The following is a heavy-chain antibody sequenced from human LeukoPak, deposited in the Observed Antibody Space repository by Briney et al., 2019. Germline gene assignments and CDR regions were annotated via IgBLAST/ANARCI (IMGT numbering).Heavy chain of an antibody. CDR2: ISSSGSTI. CDR3: ARAPQFAGYSSGWSGDY. Sequence: PGGSLRLSCAASGFTFSDYYMSWIRQAPGKGLEWVSYISSSGSTIYYADSVKGRFTISRDNSKNTLYLQMNSLRAEDTAVYYCARAPQFAGYSSGWSGDYWGQGTLVTVSS. D-gene: IGHD6-19*01. V-gene: IGHV3-11*04. CDR1: GFTFSDYY. J-gene: IGHJ4*02.